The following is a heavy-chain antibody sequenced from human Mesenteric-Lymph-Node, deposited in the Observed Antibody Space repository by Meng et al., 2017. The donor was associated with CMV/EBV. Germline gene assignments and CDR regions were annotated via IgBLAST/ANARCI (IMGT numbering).Heavy chain of an antibody. J-gene: IGHJ4*02. CDR2: ISGSGGST. V-gene: IGHV3-23*01. D-gene: IGHD3-3*01. CDR1: GFTFSSYA. Sequence: GGSLRLSCAASGFTFSSYAMSWVRQAPGKGLEWVSAISGSGGSTYYADSVKGRFTISRDKAKNSLYLQMNSLTAEDTALYYCVRGSFWSPYYYYFDYWGQGTLVTVSS. CDR3: VRGSFWSPYYYYFDY.